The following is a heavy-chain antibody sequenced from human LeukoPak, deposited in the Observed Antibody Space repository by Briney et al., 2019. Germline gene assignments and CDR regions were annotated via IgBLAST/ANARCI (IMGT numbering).Heavy chain of an antibody. CDR1: GGTFSSYA. J-gene: IGHJ6*02. CDR2: IIPIFGIA. V-gene: IGHV1-69*04. Sequence: ASVKVSCKASGGTFSSYAISWVRQAPGQGLEWMGRIIPIFGIANYAQKFQGRVTITTDKSTSTAYMELSSLRSEDTAVYYCASVAHQNYYYYGMDVWGQGTTVTVSS. D-gene: IGHD6-19*01. CDR3: ASVAHQNYYYYGMDV.